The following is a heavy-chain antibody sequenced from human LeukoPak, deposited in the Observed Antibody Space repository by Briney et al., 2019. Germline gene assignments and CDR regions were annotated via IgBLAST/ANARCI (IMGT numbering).Heavy chain of an antibody. V-gene: IGHV5-10-1*01. CDR3: ARHGEVAATPDNSGLDY. J-gene: IGHJ4*02. D-gene: IGHD2-15*01. Sequence: GESLKISCKGSGYSFTSYWISWVRQMPGKGLEWMGRIDPSDSYTNYSPSFQGHVTISADESISTAYLQWSSLKASDTAMYYCARHGEVAATPDNSGLDYWGQGTLVTVSS. CDR2: IDPSDSYT. CDR1: GYSFTSYW.